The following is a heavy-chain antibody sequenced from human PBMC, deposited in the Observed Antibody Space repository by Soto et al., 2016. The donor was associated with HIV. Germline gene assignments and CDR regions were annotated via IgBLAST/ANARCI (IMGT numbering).Heavy chain of an antibody. D-gene: IGHD4-4*01. J-gene: IGHJ4*02. CDR1: GYTLTELS. Sequence: QVQLVQSGAEVKKPGASVKVSCKVSGYTLTELSLHWVRQTPGKGLEWMGGFDPVDGETIYAQKFQGRVTMTEDTSTDTAYMELSSLRSEDTAVYYCAIQYSEYNCFDFWGQGTLVTVSS. CDR3: AIQYSEYNCFDF. V-gene: IGHV1-24*01. CDR2: FDPVDGET.